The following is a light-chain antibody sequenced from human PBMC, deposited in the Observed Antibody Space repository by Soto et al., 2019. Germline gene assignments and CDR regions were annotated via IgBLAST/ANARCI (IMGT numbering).Light chain of an antibody. CDR3: QQYGSSPWT. Sequence: ETVLTQSPGTLSLSPGERATLSCRASQTIRSNYLAWYRQTPGQAPRLLIYGASNRATGIAERFSGSGSGTDVTLIISRVEHEDVALYYCQQYGSSPWTFGQGTKVEIK. J-gene: IGKJ1*01. CDR1: QTIRSNY. CDR2: GAS. V-gene: IGKV3-20*01.